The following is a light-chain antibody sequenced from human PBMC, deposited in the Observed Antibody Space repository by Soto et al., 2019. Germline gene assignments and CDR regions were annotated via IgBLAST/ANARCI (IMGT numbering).Light chain of an antibody. J-gene: IGLJ1*01. Sequence: ALTQPPSASGSPGQSVTISCTRTKNDIGVYDFVSWYQHHPGKAPRLIIYEVVQRPSGVPDRFSGSKSGNTASLTVSGLQAADEADYFCKSYAGSNTYVFGSGTKVTVL. CDR1: KNDIGVYDF. CDR3: KSYAGSNTYV. CDR2: EVV. V-gene: IGLV2-8*01.